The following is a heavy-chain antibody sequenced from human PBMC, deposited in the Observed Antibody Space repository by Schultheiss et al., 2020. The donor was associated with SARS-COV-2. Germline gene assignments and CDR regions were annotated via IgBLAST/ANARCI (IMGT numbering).Heavy chain of an antibody. J-gene: IGHJ6*02. V-gene: IGHV3-23*01. CDR3: AKVEYSSSSRWYYGMDV. Sequence: GESLKISCAASGFTFSSYSMNWVRQAPGKGLEWVSAISGSGGSTYYADSVKGRFTISRDNSKNTLYLQMNSLRAEDTAVYYCAKVEYSSSSRWYYGMDVWGQGTTVTVSS. CDR1: GFTFSSYS. CDR2: ISGSGGST. D-gene: IGHD6-6*01.